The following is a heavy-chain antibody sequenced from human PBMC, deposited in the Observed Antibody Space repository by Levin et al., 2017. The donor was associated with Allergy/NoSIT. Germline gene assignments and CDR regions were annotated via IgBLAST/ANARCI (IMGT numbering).Heavy chain of an antibody. CDR2: IYSGGST. Sequence: GGSLRLSCAASGFTVSSNYMSWVRQAPGKGLEWVSVIYSGGSTYYADSVKGRFTISRDNSKNTLYLQMNSLRAEDTAVYYCARVKVDRGYSYGVGYYYYGMDVWGQGTTVTVSS. D-gene: IGHD5-18*01. J-gene: IGHJ6*02. CDR1: GFTVSSNY. CDR3: ARVKVDRGYSYGVGYYYYGMDV. V-gene: IGHV3-53*01.